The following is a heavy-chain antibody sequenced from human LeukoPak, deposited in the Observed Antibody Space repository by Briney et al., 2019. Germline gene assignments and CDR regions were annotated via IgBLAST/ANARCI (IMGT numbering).Heavy chain of an antibody. J-gene: IGHJ5*02. D-gene: IGHD1-14*01. CDR3: ARARYSRGGGWFDP. Sequence: ASVKVSCKASGYTFTTYGISWVRQAPGQGLEWMGIINPSSGSTSHAQKFQGRVTMTRDTSTSTVYMELSTLRSDDTAVYYCARARYSRGGGWFDPWGQGTLVTVSS. V-gene: IGHV1-46*01. CDR1: GYTFTTYG. CDR2: INPSSGST.